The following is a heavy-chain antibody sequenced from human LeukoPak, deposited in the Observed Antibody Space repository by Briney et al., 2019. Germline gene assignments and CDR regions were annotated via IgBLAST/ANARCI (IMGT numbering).Heavy chain of an antibody. CDR2: IYYSGST. V-gene: IGHV4-59*08. D-gene: IGHD3-16*01. CDR3: ASYAGDTALIDDLDN. J-gene: IGHJ3*02. CDR1: GGSISSNY. Sequence: SETLSLTCTVSGGSISSNYWSWSRQPPAQGLEWIGYIYYSGSTNYKPSLKSRVTISVDPSKNQFSLKLSSVTAADTAVYYCASYAGDTALIDDLDNWGQGTMVTVSS.